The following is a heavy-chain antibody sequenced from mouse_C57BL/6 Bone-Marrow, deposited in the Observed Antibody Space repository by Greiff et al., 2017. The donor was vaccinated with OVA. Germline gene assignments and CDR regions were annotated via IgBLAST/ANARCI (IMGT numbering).Heavy chain of an antibody. CDR3: AREVLYYYGSSPWFAY. J-gene: IGHJ3*01. CDR1: GYSFTDYN. D-gene: IGHD1-1*01. V-gene: IGHV1-39*01. Sequence: VQLQQSGPELVKPGASVKISCKASGYSFTDYNMNWVKQSHGKSLEWIGVINPNSGTTSYNQKFKGKATLTVDKSSSTAYMQLNSLTSEDSAVYYCAREVLYYYGSSPWFAYWGQGTLVTVSS. CDR2: INPNSGTT.